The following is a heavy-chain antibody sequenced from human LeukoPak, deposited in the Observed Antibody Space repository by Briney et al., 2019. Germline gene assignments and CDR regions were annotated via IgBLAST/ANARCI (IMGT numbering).Heavy chain of an antibody. V-gene: IGHV3-21*04. Sequence: PGGSLRLSCAASGFTFSSYSMNWVRQAPGKGLEWVSSISSSSSYIYYADSVKGRFTISRDNAKNSLYLQMNSLKTEDTAVYYCTSYCGGDCYGGTWGQGTLVTVSS. CDR1: GFTFSSYS. CDR2: ISSSSSYI. CDR3: TSYCGGDCYGGT. D-gene: IGHD2-21*02. J-gene: IGHJ5*02.